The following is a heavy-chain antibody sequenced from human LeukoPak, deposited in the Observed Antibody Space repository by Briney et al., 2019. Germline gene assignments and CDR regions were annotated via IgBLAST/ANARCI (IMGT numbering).Heavy chain of an antibody. CDR1: GDAITSDKYY. CDR3: ARGRRKTIYCSGGSCYSLDY. J-gene: IGHJ4*02. CDR2: IHHSGST. V-gene: IGHV4-39*07. Sequence: SETLSLTCTVSGDAITSDKYYWGWIRQPPGKGLEWIGNIHHSGSTNYHPSLKSRVTISVDTSKNQFSQKLSSVTAADTAVYYCARGRRKTIYCSGGSCYSLDYWGQGTLVTVSS. D-gene: IGHD2-15*01.